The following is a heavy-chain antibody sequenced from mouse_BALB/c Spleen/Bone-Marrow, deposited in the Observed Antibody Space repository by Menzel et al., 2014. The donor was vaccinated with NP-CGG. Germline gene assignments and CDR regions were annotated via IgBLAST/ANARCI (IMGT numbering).Heavy chain of an antibody. J-gene: IGHJ3*01. CDR1: GFNIKDTY. CDR3: GRGCNYGWFAY. Sequence: EVQLQQSGAELVKPGASVKLSCTASGFNIKDTYMHWVKQRPEQGLEWIGRIDPANGDIIYDPKFQGKATITADTSSNTAYLQLSSLTTEDTAVYCCGRGCNYGWFAYWGQGTLGTGTA. D-gene: IGHD2-1*01. CDR2: IDPANGDI. V-gene: IGHV14-3*02.